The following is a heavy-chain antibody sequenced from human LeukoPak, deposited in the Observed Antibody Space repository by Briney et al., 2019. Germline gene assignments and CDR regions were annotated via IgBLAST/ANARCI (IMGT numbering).Heavy chain of an antibody. CDR1: GFTVSSNY. D-gene: IGHD6-13*01. CDR2: IYSGGRT. J-gene: IGHJ4*02. V-gene: IGHV3-66*01. Sequence: PGGSLRLSCAASGFTVSSNYMSWVRQAPGKGLEWVSVIYSGGRTYYADSVKGRFTISRDNSKNTLYLQMNSLRAEETAVYYCARAGPSSSWHQFDYWGQGTLVTVSS. CDR3: ARAGPSSSWHQFDY.